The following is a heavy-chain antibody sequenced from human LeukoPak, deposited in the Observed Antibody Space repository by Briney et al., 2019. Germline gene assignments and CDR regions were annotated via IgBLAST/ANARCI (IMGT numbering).Heavy chain of an antibody. CDR3: ARASVEHFDY. J-gene: IGHJ4*02. D-gene: IGHD1-1*01. Sequence: GGSLRLSCAASGFIFSSYAMHWVRQAPGKGLEWVAVISYDGSNKYYADSVKGRFTISRDNSKNTLYLQMNSLRAEDTAVYYCARASVEHFDYWGQGTLVTVSS. CDR2: ISYDGSNK. CDR1: GFIFSSYA. V-gene: IGHV3-30*01.